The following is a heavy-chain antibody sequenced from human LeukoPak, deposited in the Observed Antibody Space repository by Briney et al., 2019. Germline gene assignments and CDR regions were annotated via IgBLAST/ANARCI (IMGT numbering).Heavy chain of an antibody. D-gene: IGHD2-15*01. CDR2: IYTSGST. CDR3: GRDALVGYFSYYYMDV. J-gene: IGHJ6*03. CDR1: GGSISSYY. V-gene: IGHV4-59*01. Sequence: SETLSLTCTVSGGSISSYYWSWIRQPPGKGLEWIGYIYTSGSTNYNPSLKSRVTISVDTSKNQFSLKLSSVTAADTAVYYCGRDALVGYFSYYYMDVWGKGTTVTVSS.